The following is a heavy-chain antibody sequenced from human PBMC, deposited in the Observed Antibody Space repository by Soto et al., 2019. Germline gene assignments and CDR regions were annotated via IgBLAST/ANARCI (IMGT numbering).Heavy chain of an antibody. J-gene: IGHJ6*02. CDR2: LIPIFGTA. CDR1: GGTFSSYA. Sequence: QVQLVQSGAEVKKPGSSVKVSCKASGGTFSSYAISWVRQAPGQGLEWMGGLIPIFGTANYAQQFQGRVTITADESTSTAYMELSSLRSEDTAVYYCARDPNCSRGSCYSYYYYYGMDVWGQGTTVTVSS. CDR3: ARDPNCSRGSCYSYYYYYGMDV. D-gene: IGHD2-15*01. V-gene: IGHV1-69*01.